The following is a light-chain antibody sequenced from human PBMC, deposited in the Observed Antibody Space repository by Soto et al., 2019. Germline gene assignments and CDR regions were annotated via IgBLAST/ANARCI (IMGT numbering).Light chain of an antibody. V-gene: IGLV2-11*01. J-gene: IGLJ1*01. CDR1: SSDVGGYNY. CDR3: CSYAGSDTHV. Sequence: QSALTQPRSVSGSPGQSVTISCTGTSSDVGGYNYVSWYQQHPGKAPKLMIYDVSKRPSGVPDRFSGSKSGNTASLTISGLQAEDEADYYCCSYAGSDTHVFGTRTEVTVL. CDR2: DVS.